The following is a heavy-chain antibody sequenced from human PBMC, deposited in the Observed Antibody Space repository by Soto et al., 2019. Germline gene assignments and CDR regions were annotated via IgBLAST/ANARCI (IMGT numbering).Heavy chain of an antibody. CDR3: ARRGGPYYYGMDV. CDR2: INPGGST. J-gene: IGHJ6*02. CDR1: GGSFSGYY. Sequence: PSETLSLTCAVYGGSFSGYYWTWIRQPPGTGLEWIGEINPGGSTYYNPSLKSRVTISVDTSKNQFSLKLTSVTAADTAVYYCARRGGPYYYGMDVWGQGTTVTVSS. V-gene: IGHV4-34*01. D-gene: IGHD2-15*01.